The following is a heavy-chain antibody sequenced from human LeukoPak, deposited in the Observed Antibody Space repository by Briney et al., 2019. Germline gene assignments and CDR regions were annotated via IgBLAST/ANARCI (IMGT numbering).Heavy chain of an antibody. CDR1: GFTFTNAW. D-gene: IGHD3-10*01. J-gene: IGHJ4*02. CDR3: ARGPIGDL. CDR2: ISSSSSYI. V-gene: IGHV3-21*01. Sequence: GGSLRLSCVASGFTFTNAWMNWVRQAPGKGLEWVSSISSSSSYIYYADSVKGRFTISRDNAKNSLYLQMNSLRAEDTAVYYCARGPIGDLWGQGTLVTVSS.